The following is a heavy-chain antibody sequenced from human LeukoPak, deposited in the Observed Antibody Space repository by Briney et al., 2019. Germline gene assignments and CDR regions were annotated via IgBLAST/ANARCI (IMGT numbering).Heavy chain of an antibody. V-gene: IGHV5-51*01. J-gene: IGHJ4*02. CDR1: GYSFTTYG. CDR2: IYPGNPNI. D-gene: IGHD4-23*01. Sequence: GESLKISCKGSGYSFTTYGIGWVRKMPGKGLDWMGLIYPGNPNIRYSPSFQGQVTISADKSINTAYLQWSSLKAWDTAMYYCARNYGGYSLPFDCWGQGTLVTVSP. CDR3: ARNYGGYSLPFDC.